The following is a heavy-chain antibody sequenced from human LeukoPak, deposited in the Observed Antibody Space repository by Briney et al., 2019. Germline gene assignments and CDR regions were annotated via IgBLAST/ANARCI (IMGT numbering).Heavy chain of an antibody. CDR3: ARGAMVRGVIYYFDY. CDR1: GGSFSGYY. D-gene: IGHD3-10*01. Sequence: SETLSLTCAVYGGSFSGYYWSWIRQPPGKGLEWIGEINHSGSTNYKPSLKSRVTISVDTSKNQFSLKLNSVTAADTAVYYCARGAMVRGVIYYFDYWGQGTLVTVSS. V-gene: IGHV4-34*01. J-gene: IGHJ4*02. CDR2: INHSGST.